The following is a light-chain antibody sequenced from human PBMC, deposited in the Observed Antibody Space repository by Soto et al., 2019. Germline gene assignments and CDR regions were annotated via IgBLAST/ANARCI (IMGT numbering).Light chain of an antibody. CDR2: DNN. J-gene: IGLJ2*01. V-gene: IGLV1-40*01. Sequence: QSVLTQPPSVSGAPGQRVTISCTGSSSNIGAGYGVHWYQQLPGTAPKLLIYDNNNRPSGVPDRFSGSKSGTSASLAITGLQAEDEADYYCQSYDSSLSGVVFGGGTKVTVL. CDR1: SSNIGAGYG. CDR3: QSYDSSLSGVV.